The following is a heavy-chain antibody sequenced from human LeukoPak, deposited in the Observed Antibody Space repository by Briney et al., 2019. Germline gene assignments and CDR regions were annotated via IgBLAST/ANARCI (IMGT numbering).Heavy chain of an antibody. D-gene: IGHD3-10*01. V-gene: IGHV4-59*01. CDR1: GGSISSYY. CDR2: IYYSGST. CDR3: ARVAVRSGMDV. Sequence: SETLSLTCTVSGGSISSYYWSWIRQPPGKGLEWTGYIYYSGSTNYNPSLKSRVTISVDTSKNQFSLKLSSVTAADTAVYYCARVAVRSGMDVWGQGTTVTVSS. J-gene: IGHJ6*02.